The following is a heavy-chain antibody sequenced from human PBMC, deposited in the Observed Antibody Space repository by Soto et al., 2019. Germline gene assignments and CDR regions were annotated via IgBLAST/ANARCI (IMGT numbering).Heavy chain of an antibody. V-gene: IGHV3-53*01. Sequence: GGSLRLSCAASGFTVSSNYMSWVRQAPGKGLEWVSVIYSGGSTYYADSVKGRFTISRDNSKNTLYLQMNSLRAEDTAVYYCARDRGYCSGGSCYPTYYYGMDVWGQGTTVTVSS. CDR1: GFTVSSNY. D-gene: IGHD2-15*01. J-gene: IGHJ6*02. CDR2: IYSGGST. CDR3: ARDRGYCSGGSCYPTYYYGMDV.